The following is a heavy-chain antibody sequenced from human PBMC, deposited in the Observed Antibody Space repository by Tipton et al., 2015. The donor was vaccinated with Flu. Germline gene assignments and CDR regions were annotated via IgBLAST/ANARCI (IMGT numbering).Heavy chain of an antibody. Sequence: QLVQSGAEVKKPGAPVKVSCKASGYTFTSYYMHWVRQAPGQGLEWMGIINPSGGSTSYAQKFQGRVTMTRDTSTSTVYMELSSLRSEDTAVYYCARVTAAAGRYYYYGMDVWGQGTTVTVSS. D-gene: IGHD6-13*01. CDR2: INPSGGST. CDR1: GYTFTSYY. CDR3: ARVTAAAGRYYYYGMDV. J-gene: IGHJ6*02. V-gene: IGHV1-46*01.